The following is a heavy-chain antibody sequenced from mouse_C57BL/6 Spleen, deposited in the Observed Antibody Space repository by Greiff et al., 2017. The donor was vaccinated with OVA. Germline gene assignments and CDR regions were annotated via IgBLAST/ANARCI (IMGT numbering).Heavy chain of an antibody. V-gene: IGHV14-3*01. CDR1: GFNIKNTY. CDR3: ALIYYYGSRAMDY. Sequence: VQLQHSVAELVRPGASVKLSCTASGFNIKNTYMHWVKQRPEQGLEWIGRIDPANGNTKYAPKFQGKATITTDTSSNTAYLQLSSLTSEDTAIYYCALIYYYGSRAMDYWGQGTSVTVSS. CDR2: IDPANGNT. D-gene: IGHD1-1*01. J-gene: IGHJ4*01.